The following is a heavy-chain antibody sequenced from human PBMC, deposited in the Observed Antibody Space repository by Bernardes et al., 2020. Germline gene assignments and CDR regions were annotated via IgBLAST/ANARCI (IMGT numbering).Heavy chain of an antibody. V-gene: IGHV3-23*01. CDR3: AKNQDYNYYYYYMDV. CDR2: ISGSGTST. CDR1: GFTFRSYP. Sequence: VGSLLLSCAASGFTFRSYPLSWFRQAPGQGLEWVSSISGSGTSTYYADSVKGRFTISRDNSKNSLYLQMKSLRAEDTAVYYCAKNQDYNYYYYYMDVWGKGTTVTLPS. J-gene: IGHJ6*03. D-gene: IGHD4-4*01.